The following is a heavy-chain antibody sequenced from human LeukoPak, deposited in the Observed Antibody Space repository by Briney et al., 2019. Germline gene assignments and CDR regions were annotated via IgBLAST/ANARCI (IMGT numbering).Heavy chain of an antibody. Sequence: SETLSLTCAVYGGSFSGYYWSWIRQPPGKGLEWIGEINHSGSTNYNPSLKSRVTISVDTSKNQFSLKLSSVTAADTAVYYCARGWGYCSSTSCRNFDYWAREPWSPSPQ. CDR2: INHSGST. CDR1: GGSFSGYY. V-gene: IGHV4-34*01. J-gene: IGHJ4*02. D-gene: IGHD2-2*01. CDR3: ARGWGYCSSTSCRNFDY.